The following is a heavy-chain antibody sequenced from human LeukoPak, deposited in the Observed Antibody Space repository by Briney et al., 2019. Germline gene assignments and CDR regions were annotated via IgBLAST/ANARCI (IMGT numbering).Heavy chain of an antibody. CDR1: AHSFTDYW. CDR2: IFPGDSDT. J-gene: IGHJ3*02. V-gene: IGHV5-51*01. D-gene: IGHD2-15*01. Sequence: GESLKISSKVSAHSFTDYWIECVRQMPGKGLEWMGVIFPGDSDTRYSPSFQGQVTISADKSISTAYLQWSSLKASDTAIYYCASPNGRDCTRSSCYADAFATWGQGTMVTVSS. CDR3: ASPNGRDCTRSSCYADAFAT.